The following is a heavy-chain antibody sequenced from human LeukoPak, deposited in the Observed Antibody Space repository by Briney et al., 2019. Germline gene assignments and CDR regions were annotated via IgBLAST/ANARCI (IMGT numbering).Heavy chain of an antibody. CDR1: GGSFSGYY. J-gene: IGHJ5*02. D-gene: IGHD3-16*01. Sequence: PSETLSLTCAVSGGSFSGYYWSWIRQPPGKGLEWIGEINHSGSTNYNPSLKSRVTISVDTSKNQFSLKLSSVTAADTAVYYCARRTGEAVWFDPWGQGTLVTVSS. CDR2: INHSGST. CDR3: ARRTGEAVWFDP. V-gene: IGHV4-34*01.